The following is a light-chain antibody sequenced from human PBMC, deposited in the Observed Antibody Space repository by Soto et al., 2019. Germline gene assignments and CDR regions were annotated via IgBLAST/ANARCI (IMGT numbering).Light chain of an antibody. CDR2: DAS. Sequence: DIQMTQSPSSLSAYVGDRVTITCQASQVISNYLNWYQHKPGKAPKRLIYDASNLETGVPSRFSGSGSGTDFTFTVSSLEPEDFATYYCQQYDNLPLTFGGGTKVDIK. J-gene: IGKJ4*01. CDR3: QQYDNLPLT. V-gene: IGKV1-33*01. CDR1: QVISNY.